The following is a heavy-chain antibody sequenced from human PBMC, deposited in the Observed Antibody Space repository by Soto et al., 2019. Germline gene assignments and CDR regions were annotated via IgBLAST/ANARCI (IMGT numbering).Heavy chain of an antibody. CDR2: ISESGGST. J-gene: IGHJ4*02. CDR3: ARRSYCSSTSCDKFFDN. Sequence: PRGSLRLSCAASGFSFSNYGMSWVRQAPGQGLEWVSAISESGGSTYYAGSVKGRFPLSSDNSKNTLYLQLNSLRPEDTAVYYCARRSYCSSTSCDKFFDNWGQGTLVTVSS. D-gene: IGHD2-2*02. CDR1: GFSFSNYG. V-gene: IGHV3-23*01.